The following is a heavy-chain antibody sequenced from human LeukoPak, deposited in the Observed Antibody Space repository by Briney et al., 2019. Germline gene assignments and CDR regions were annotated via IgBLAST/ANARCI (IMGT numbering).Heavy chain of an antibody. CDR3: ARGALYYDY. D-gene: IGHD3-10*01. CDR2: IHYSGST. CDR1: GGSISSYY. Sequence: SETLSLTCTVSGGSISSYYWTWIRQPPGKGLEWIGYIHYSGSTNYNPPLKSRVTTSLDTSKNQFSLKVSSVTAADTAVYYCARGALYYDYWGQGTLVTVAS. V-gene: IGHV4-59*01. J-gene: IGHJ4*02.